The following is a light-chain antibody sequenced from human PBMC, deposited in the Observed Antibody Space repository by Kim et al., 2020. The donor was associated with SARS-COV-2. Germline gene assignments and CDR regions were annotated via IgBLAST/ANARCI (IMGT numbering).Light chain of an antibody. CDR3: QSRDSGGRVM. V-gene: IGLV3-19*01. Sequence: SSELTQDPVVSVALGQTVRITCQGDSLRSYYATWYQQKPRQAPVLVIYVRNNRPSGIPDRFSGSASGNTASLTISGTQAEDEADFYCQSRDSGGRVMFGGGTKLTVL. CDR2: VRN. CDR1: SLRSYY. J-gene: IGLJ3*02.